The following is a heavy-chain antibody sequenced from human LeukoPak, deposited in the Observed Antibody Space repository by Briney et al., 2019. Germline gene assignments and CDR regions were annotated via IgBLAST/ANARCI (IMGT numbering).Heavy chain of an antibody. CDR1: GFRFGDFG. Sequence: PGGSLRLSCAASGFRFGDFGMHWVRQAPGKGLEWVTCIRYDGSETYYADSVKGRFTISRDNSKNTLFLQMNSLRAEDTATYYCAKGHDNKFYYYYYLHVWGKGTTVTISS. CDR3: AKGHDNKFYYYYYLHV. D-gene: IGHD1-1*01. J-gene: IGHJ6*03. CDR2: IRYDGSET. V-gene: IGHV3-30*02.